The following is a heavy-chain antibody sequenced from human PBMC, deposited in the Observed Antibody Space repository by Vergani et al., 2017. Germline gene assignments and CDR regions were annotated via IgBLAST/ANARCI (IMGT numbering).Heavy chain of an antibody. CDR1: GFTFSDCS. CDR3: ARDCTSGGCPDNYGMDV. D-gene: IGHD2-8*01. V-gene: IGHV3-21*06. Sequence: EVQLVESGGGLVKPGGSLRLSCAASGFTFSDCSMSWVRQAPGKGLEWVAFIGSSGPYINYADSVKGRFIISRDNTNNSLFLQLRSLRAEDAAVYYCARDCTSGGCPDNYGMDVWGQGATVTVSS. J-gene: IGHJ6*02. CDR2: IGSSGPYI.